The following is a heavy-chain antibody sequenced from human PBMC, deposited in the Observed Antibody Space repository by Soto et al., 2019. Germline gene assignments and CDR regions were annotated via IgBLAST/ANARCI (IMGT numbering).Heavy chain of an antibody. CDR1: EYLISTNF. D-gene: IGHD5-12*01. Sequence: PADSIKIGNMCSEYLISTNFSALMRPMPGRGLEWMGMIFPGDSEATYSPSFRGQVTISADKSINTAFLQWNSLKASDTAIYYCARHPPYPDGLRSFDYWGQGALVTVSS. J-gene: IGHJ4*02. CDR3: ARHPPYPDGLRSFDY. V-gene: IGHV5-51*01. CDR2: IFPGDSEA.